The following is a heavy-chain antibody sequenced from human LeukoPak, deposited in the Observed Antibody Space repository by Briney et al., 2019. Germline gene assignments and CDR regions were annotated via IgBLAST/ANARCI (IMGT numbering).Heavy chain of an antibody. CDR3: ARSYSNHLFGMDV. CDR1: GFTVSSYY. D-gene: IGHD4-11*01. J-gene: IGHJ6*02. V-gene: IGHV3-66*01. Sequence: GGSLRLSCAASGFTVSSYYMTWVRQAPGKGLEWVSVMYSGGSTCYADSVKGRVAISRDNSQNTVFLQMNSVRVEDTAVYYCARSYSNHLFGMDVWGQGTAVTVSS. CDR2: MYSGGST.